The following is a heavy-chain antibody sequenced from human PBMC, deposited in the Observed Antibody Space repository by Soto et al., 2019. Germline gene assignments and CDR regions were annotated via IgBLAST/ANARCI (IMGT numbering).Heavy chain of an antibody. J-gene: IGHJ6*02. CDR3: ARELSRHITIFGVVPSSGYYGMDV. V-gene: IGHV1-2*04. D-gene: IGHD3-3*01. Sequence: GASVKVSCKASGYTFTGYYMHWVRQAPGQGLEWMGWINPNSGGTNYAQKFQGWVTMTRDTSISTAYMELSRLRSDDTAVYYCARELSRHITIFGVVPSSGYYGMDVWGQGTTVTVSS. CDR2: INPNSGGT. CDR1: GYTFTGYY.